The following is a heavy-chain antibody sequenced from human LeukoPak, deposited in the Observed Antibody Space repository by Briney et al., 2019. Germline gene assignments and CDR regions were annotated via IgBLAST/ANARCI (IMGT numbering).Heavy chain of an antibody. Sequence: SETLSLTCIVSGYSISSGYYWGWIRQPPGKGLEWIGSIYHSGSTYYNPSLKSRVTISVDTSKNQFSLKLSSVTAADTAVYFCARDSNIARFFLWGQGTLVTVSS. CDR3: ARDSNIARFFL. J-gene: IGHJ4*02. V-gene: IGHV4-38-2*02. CDR1: GYSISSGYY. CDR2: IYHSGST. D-gene: IGHD4-11*01.